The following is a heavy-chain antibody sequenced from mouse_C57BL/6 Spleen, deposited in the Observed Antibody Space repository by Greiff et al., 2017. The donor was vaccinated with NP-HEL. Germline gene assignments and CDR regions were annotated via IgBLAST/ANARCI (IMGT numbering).Heavy chain of an antibody. CDR1: GYTFTDYY. Sequence: VQLQQSGPELVKPGASVKISCKASGYTFTDYYMNWVKQSHGKSLEWIGDINPNNGGTSYNQKFKGKATLTVDKSSSTAYMELRSLTSEDSAVYYCARKRGYDGAWFAYWGQGTLVTVSA. CDR3: ARKRGYDGAWFAY. V-gene: IGHV1-26*01. D-gene: IGHD2-2*01. J-gene: IGHJ3*01. CDR2: INPNNGGT.